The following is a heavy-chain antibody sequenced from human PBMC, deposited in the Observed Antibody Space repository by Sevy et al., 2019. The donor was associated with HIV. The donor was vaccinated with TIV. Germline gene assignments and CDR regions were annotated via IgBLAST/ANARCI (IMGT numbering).Heavy chain of an antibody. V-gene: IGHV3-64D*09. D-gene: IGHD3-3*01. J-gene: IGHJ6*02. Sequence: GGSLRLSCSASEFTFSGSALHWVRQAPGKGLEYVSVISSSGSGTYYAESVKGRFTISRDNSKNTLYLQMRSLRTEDTAVYYCVKDSIFYDSSSGYRPFYYYGMDVWGQGTSVTVSS. CDR2: ISSSGSGT. CDR3: VKDSIFYDSSSGYRPFYYYGMDV. CDR1: EFTFSGSA.